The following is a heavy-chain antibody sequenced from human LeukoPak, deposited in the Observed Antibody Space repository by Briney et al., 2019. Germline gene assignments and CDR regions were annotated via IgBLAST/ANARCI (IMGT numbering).Heavy chain of an antibody. CDR2: ISYDGSDK. Sequence: PGRSLRLSCSASGFTFSAYAMHCVRHAPGKGLEGVALISYDGSDKYYAGSVKGSFTISRDNSKNTLYLQMNSLRADDTAVYYCAKSLRGTGLDAFDIWGQGTMVTVSS. D-gene: IGHD2-8*02. V-gene: IGHV3-30*18. J-gene: IGHJ3*02. CDR1: GFTFSAYA. CDR3: AKSLRGTGLDAFDI.